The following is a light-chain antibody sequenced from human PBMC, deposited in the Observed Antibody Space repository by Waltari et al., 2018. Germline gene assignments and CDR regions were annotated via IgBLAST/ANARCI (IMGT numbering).Light chain of an antibody. Sequence: EIVLTQSPATLSLSPGERASLSCRASQSVSRDLAWYQQKPGQAPRVLIFDAFSMATGTPARFSGRGAGTDFTLTISSLEPEDFAVYYCQQRRDWPLTFGGGTKVEIK. CDR3: QQRRDWPLT. V-gene: IGKV3-11*01. CDR1: QSVSRD. CDR2: DAF. J-gene: IGKJ4*01.